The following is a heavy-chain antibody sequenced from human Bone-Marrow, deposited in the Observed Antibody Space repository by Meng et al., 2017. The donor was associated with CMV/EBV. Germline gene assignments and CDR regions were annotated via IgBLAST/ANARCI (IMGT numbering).Heavy chain of an antibody. CDR2: MNPNSGNT. J-gene: IGHJ5*02. Sequence: ASVKVSCKASGYTFTSYDINWVRQATGQGLEWMGWMNPNSGNTGYAQKFQGRVTITRNTSISTAYMELSSLRSEDTAVYYCARGGGFNVDTAMVFTNWFDPWGQGTLVTFSS. D-gene: IGHD5-18*01. CDR3: ARGGGFNVDTAMVFTNWFDP. CDR1: GYTFTSYD. V-gene: IGHV1-8*03.